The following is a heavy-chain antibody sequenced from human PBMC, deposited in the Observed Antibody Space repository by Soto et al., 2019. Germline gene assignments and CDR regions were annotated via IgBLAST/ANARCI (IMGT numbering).Heavy chain of an antibody. CDR1: GLTVSSNY. D-gene: IGHD1-26*01. J-gene: IGHJ4*02. CDR3: ARGRDSGRYYGLYYFDY. V-gene: IGHV3-53*04. Sequence: EVQLVESGGGLVQPGGSLRLSCVASGLTVSSNYMTWVRQAPGKGLEWVSVIYSGGATNYADSVKGRFTISRHSSENTLYLQMNSLRAEDTAVYYCARGRDSGRYYGLYYFDYWGQGTLVTVSS. CDR2: IYSGGAT.